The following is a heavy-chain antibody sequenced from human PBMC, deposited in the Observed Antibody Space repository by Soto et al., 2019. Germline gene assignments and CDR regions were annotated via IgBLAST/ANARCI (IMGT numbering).Heavy chain of an antibody. Sequence: GGSLRLSCAASGFTFSNYSMHWVRQVPGEGLVWVSRMSGDGKTISYADSVKGRFTISRDNAKNTLYLQMNSLRVEDTAVYYCARTYVPGIAGFDPWGQGTLVTVSS. J-gene: IGHJ5*02. CDR1: GFTFSNYS. CDR3: ARTYVPGIAGFDP. D-gene: IGHD1-1*01. V-gene: IGHV3-74*01. CDR2: MSGDGKTI.